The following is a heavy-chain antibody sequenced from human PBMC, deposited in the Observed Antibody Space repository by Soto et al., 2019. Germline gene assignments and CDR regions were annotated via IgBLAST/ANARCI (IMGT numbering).Heavy chain of an antibody. J-gene: IGHJ5*02. CDR1: GYTFTNYG. D-gene: IGHD3-16*02. V-gene: IGHV1-18*04. CDR3: AREEYRQVDH. CDR2: ISTNSGNT. Sequence: QVQLVQSGTEVKKPGASVKVSCKASGYTFTNYGITWVRPAPGQGLEWMGWISTNSGNTDNAQKFRGRDTMTTDRYTTTAYMDLRSLRSDDTAVYYCAREEYRQVDHWGQGTLVTVSS.